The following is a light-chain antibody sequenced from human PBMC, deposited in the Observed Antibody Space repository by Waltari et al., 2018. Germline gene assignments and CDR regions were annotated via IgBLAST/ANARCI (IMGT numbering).Light chain of an antibody. J-gene: IGLJ2*01. CDR1: SSDVGGYNH. CDR3: CSYTGSYTYVV. CDR2: DVN. V-gene: IGLV2-11*01. Sequence: QSALTQPRSVSGSPGQSVTISCTGTSSDVGGYNHVSWYQQHPGKAPKLMIYDVNKRPSGVPYRFSGSKSGNTASLTISGLQAEDEADYSCCSYTGSYTYVVFGGGTKLTVL.